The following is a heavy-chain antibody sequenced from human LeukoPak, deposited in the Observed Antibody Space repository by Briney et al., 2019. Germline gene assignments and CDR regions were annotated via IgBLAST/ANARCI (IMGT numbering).Heavy chain of an antibody. CDR1: GDSITSGSYF. J-gene: IGHJ4*02. Sequence: PSETLSLTCTVSGDSITSGSYFWGWIRQPPGKGLEWIGSIYHSGSTNYNPSLKSRVTISVDTSKNQFSLKLSSVTAADTAVYYCARRRTNGWTDYWGQGTLVTVSS. CDR2: IYHSGST. CDR3: ARRRTNGWTDY. V-gene: IGHV4-39*01. D-gene: IGHD6-19*01.